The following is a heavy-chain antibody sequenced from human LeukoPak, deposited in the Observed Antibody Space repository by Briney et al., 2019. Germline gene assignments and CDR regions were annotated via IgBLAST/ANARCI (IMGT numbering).Heavy chain of an antibody. Sequence: QSGGSLRLSCAASEFTFTTYWLSWVRQAPGKGLEWVANMKEDGSESQYADSVKGRFTISGDNAKRSVYLQMNSLRAEDTAVYYCARDRPGGYFDYWGQGTLVTVSS. CDR3: ARDRPGGYFDY. D-gene: IGHD3-16*01. J-gene: IGHJ4*02. V-gene: IGHV3-7*04. CDR1: EFTFTTYW. CDR2: MKEDGSES.